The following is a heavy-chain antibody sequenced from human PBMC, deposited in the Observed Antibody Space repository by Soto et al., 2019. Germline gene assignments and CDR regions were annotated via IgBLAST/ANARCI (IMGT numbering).Heavy chain of an antibody. V-gene: IGHV4-31*03. D-gene: IGHD6-19*01. Sequence: QVQLQESGPGLVKPSQTLSLTCTVSGGSISSGGYYWSWIRQHPGKGLEWIGYIYYSGSTYYNPSLKSRVTISVDTSKNQFSLKLSSVTAADTAVYYCARVGLGGVAVADPVRWFDPWGQGTLVTVSS. CDR2: IYYSGST. CDR1: GGSISSGGYY. J-gene: IGHJ5*02. CDR3: ARVGLGGVAVADPVRWFDP.